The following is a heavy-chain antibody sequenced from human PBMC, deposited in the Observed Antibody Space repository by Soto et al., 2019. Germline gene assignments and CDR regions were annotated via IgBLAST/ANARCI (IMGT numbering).Heavy chain of an antibody. V-gene: IGHV4-59*04. CDR3: AGGDYYHSSGYYFYYYTMDV. CDR2: VYYNGST. Sequence: SETLSLTCTVSGGSIGTYYWSWVRKPPGKGLEWIGYVYYNGSTYYNPSLKSRVTISVETSKSQFSLKLSSVTAADTAVYYCAGGDYYHSSGYYFYYYTMDVWGQGTTVTVS. J-gene: IGHJ6*02. CDR1: GGSIGTYY. D-gene: IGHD3-22*01.